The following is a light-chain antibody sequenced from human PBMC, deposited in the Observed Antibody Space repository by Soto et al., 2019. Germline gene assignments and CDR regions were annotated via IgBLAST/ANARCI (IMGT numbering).Light chain of an antibody. CDR2: RNN. Sequence: QAVVTQPPSASGTPGQRVTISCSGSSSNIGSDSVNWYQQLPGTAPKLLIYRNNQRPSGVPDRLSGSKSGNSASLAISGLQSEDEADYYCAAWDDSLNGVVFGGGTKVTVL. CDR1: SSNIGSDS. CDR3: AAWDDSLNGVV. J-gene: IGLJ2*01. V-gene: IGLV1-44*01.